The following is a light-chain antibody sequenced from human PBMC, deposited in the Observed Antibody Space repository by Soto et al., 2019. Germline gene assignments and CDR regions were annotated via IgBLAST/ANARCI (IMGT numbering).Light chain of an antibody. CDR1: QNINTY. CDR2: AAS. CDR3: QLSQSTPLM. J-gene: IGKJ1*01. Sequence: DIQMTQSPSSLSASVGDRVTITCRASQNINTYLNWYQQKPGKAPKLLIYAASALRSGVPSRFSGSGSGTDFTLTISSLQHEDCEPYYCQLSQSTPLMLGQGTKVDLK. V-gene: IGKV1-39*01.